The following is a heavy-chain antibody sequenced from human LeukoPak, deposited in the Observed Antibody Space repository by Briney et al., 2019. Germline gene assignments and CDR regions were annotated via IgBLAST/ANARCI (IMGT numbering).Heavy chain of an antibody. J-gene: IGHJ4*02. Sequence: GGSLRLSCAASGFTFCSYGMHWVRQAPGKGLEWVAFIRYDGSNKYYADSVKGRFTISRDNSKNTLYLQMNSLRAEDTAVYYCARAIWESSGYYFDYWGQGTLVTVSS. CDR1: GFTFCSYG. V-gene: IGHV3-30*02. D-gene: IGHD3-22*01. CDR2: IRYDGSNK. CDR3: ARAIWESSGYYFDY.